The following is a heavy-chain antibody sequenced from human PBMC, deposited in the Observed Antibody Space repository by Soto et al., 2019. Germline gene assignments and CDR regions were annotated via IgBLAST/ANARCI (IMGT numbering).Heavy chain of an antibody. V-gene: IGHV3-23*01. CDR3: APSSMVRGVIIP. CDR2: ISGSGGST. D-gene: IGHD3-10*01. J-gene: IGHJ5*02. Sequence: GGSLRLSCAASGFTFSSYAMSWVRQAPGKGLEWVSAISGSGGSTYYADSVKGRFTISRDNSKNTLYLQMNSLRAEDTAVYYCAPSSMVRGVIIPWGQGTLVTVSS. CDR1: GFTFSSYA.